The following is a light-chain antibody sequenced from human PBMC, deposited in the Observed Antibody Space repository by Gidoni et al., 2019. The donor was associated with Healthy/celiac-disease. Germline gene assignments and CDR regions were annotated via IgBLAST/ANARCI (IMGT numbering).Light chain of an antibody. CDR2: GNS. J-gene: IGLJ3*02. Sequence: QSVLTQPPSVSGAPGPRVTISCTGSSSNIGADYDVHWYQQLPGTAPKLLIYGNSNRPSGVPDRFSGSKSGTSASLAITGLQAEDEADYYCQSYDSSLSAWVFGGGTKLTVL. V-gene: IGLV1-40*01. CDR3: QSYDSSLSAWV. CDR1: SSNIGADYD.